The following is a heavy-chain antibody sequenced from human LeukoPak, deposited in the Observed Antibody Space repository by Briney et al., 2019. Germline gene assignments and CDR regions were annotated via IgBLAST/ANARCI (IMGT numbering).Heavy chain of an antibody. CDR2: INHSGAT. CDR3: ATHSGYGRGYYHYGMDV. J-gene: IGHJ6*02. V-gene: IGHV4-34*01. CDR1: GGSFSGYY. Sequence: SETLSLTCAVYGGSFSGYYWSWIRQPPGKGLEWIGEINHSGATNYNPSLKSRVTISVDTSKKQISLKLSSVTAADTAVYYCATHSGYGRGYYHYGMDVWGQGTTVIVSS. D-gene: IGHD5-12*01.